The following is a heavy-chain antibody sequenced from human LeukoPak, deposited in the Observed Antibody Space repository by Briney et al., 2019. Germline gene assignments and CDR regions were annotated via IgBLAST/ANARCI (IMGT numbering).Heavy chain of an antibody. CDR3: ARARYANAWYEFDI. J-gene: IGHJ3*02. V-gene: IGHV4-59*02. CDR2: LSHSGSS. Sequence: SETLSLTCTVSGGSVSSYYWSWIRRPPGRGLEWIAYLSHSGSSDSNPSLTSRVTTLVDTPKNQFSLKLTSVTAADTAVYYCARARYANAWYEFDIWGHGTMVTVSS. CDR1: GGSVSSYY. D-gene: IGHD2-2*01.